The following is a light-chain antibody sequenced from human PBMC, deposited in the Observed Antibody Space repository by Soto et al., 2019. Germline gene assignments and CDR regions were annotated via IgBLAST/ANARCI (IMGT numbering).Light chain of an antibody. Sequence: QTVVTQEPSFSVSPGGTVALTCGLSSGSVSTSYYPSWYQQTPGQAPRTLIYNTYTRSSGVPDRFSASILGDKAALTITGAEPDDESDYYCVLYMGSGISVFGGGTKLTVL. CDR1: SGSVSTSYY. CDR2: NTY. CDR3: VLYMGSGISV. V-gene: IGLV8-61*01. J-gene: IGLJ2*01.